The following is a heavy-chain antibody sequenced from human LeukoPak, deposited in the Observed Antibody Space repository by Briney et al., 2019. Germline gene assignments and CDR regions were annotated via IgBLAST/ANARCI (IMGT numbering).Heavy chain of an antibody. Sequence: SETLSLTCTVSGGTISSYYWNWIRQPPGKGLEWIGYIHYSGSTKYNPSLKSRVTISVDTSKNQFSLKLSSVTAADTAVYYCARWYSSGWAFNYWGQGTLVTVSS. V-gene: IGHV4-59*08. D-gene: IGHD6-19*01. J-gene: IGHJ4*02. CDR1: GGTISSYY. CDR3: ARWYSSGWAFNY. CDR2: IHYSGST.